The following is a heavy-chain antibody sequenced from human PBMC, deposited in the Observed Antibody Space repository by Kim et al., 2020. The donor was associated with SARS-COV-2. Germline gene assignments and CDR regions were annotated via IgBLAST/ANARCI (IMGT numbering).Heavy chain of an antibody. J-gene: IGHJ3*02. CDR1: GGSISSGGYY. CDR3: ARVEGIMIFGVGIIGAFDI. D-gene: IGHD3-3*01. Sequence: SETLSLTCTVSGGSISSGGYYWSWIRQHPGKGLEWIGYIYYSGSTYYNPSLKSRVTISVDTSKNQFSLKLSSVTAADTAVYYCARVEGIMIFGVGIIGAFDIWGQGTMVTVSS. V-gene: IGHV4-31*03. CDR2: IYYSGST.